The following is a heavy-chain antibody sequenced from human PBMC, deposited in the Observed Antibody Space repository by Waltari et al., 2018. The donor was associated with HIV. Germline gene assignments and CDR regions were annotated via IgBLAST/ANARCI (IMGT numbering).Heavy chain of an antibody. D-gene: IGHD1-26*01. CDR2: IYYSGST. CDR1: GGSISSYS. CDR3: ARSGSYRGYFDY. Sequence: QVQLQESGPGLVKPSETLSLTCTVSGGSISSYSWSWFRQPPGKGLEWIGYIYYSGSTNYNPSLKSRVTISVDTSKNQFSLKLSSVTAADTAVYYCARSGSYRGYFDYWGQGTLVTVSS. V-gene: IGHV4-59*01. J-gene: IGHJ4*02.